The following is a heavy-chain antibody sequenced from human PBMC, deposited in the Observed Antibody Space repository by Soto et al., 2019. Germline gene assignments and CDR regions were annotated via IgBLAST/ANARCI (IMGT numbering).Heavy chain of an antibody. CDR2: IYWDDDK. J-gene: IGHJ4*02. D-gene: IGHD6-19*01. CDR3: AHSVVAGLGYYFDF. Sequence: SGPTLVNPTQTLRLTCTFSGFSLSSTRVAVGWIRQPPGKALEWLALIYWDDDKRYSPFLKSRLTITKDTSKNQVVLTMTNMDPVDTATYYCAHSVVAGLGYYFDFWGQGTLVTVSS. V-gene: IGHV2-5*02. CDR1: GFSLSSTRVA.